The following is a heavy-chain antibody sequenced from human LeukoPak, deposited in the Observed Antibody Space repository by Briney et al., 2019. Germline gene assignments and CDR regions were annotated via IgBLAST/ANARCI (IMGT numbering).Heavy chain of an antibody. J-gene: IGHJ4*02. CDR3: ARHYDY. CDR2: INGDGSST. V-gene: IGHV3-74*01. Sequence: PGRSLRLSCAASGFTFSAYLMHWVRQAPGKGLVWVSRINGDGSSTSYADSVKGRFTISRDNAKNTLYLQMNSLRAEDTAVYYCARHYDYWGQGTLVTVSS. CDR1: GFTFSAYL. D-gene: IGHD1-26*01.